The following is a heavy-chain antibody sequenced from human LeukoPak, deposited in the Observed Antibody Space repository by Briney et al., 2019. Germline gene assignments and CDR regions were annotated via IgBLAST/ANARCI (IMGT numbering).Heavy chain of an antibody. CDR3: ARGRSSSWYMDV. CDR2: IIPIFGTA. CDR1: GGTFSSYA. D-gene: IGHD6-13*01. J-gene: IGHJ6*03. V-gene: IGHV1-69*15. Sequence: GASVKVSCKASGGTFSSYAINWVRQAPGQGREWMGRIIPIFGTANYAQKFQGRVTITADESTSTAYMELSSLRSEDTAVYYCARGRSSSWYMDVWGKGTTVTISS.